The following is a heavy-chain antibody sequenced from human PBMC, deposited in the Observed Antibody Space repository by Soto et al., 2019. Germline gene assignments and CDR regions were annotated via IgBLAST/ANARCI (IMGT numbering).Heavy chain of an antibody. V-gene: IGHV1-69*13. CDR3: ARLALDTAMVYYYYGMDV. CDR2: IIPIFGTA. D-gene: IGHD5-18*01. Sequence: ASVKVSCKASGGTFSSYAISWVRQAPGQGLEWMGGIIPIFGTANYAQKFQGRVTITADESTSTAYMELSSLRSEDTAVYYCARLALDTAMVYYYYGMDVWGQGTTVTVSS. J-gene: IGHJ6*02. CDR1: GGTFSSYA.